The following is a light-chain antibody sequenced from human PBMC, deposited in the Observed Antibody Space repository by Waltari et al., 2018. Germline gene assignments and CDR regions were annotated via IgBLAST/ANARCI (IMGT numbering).Light chain of an antibody. V-gene: IGLV2-11*01. CDR1: GSDVGGYNY. J-gene: IGLJ3*02. CDR2: DVS. Sequence: QSALTQPRSVSGSPGQSVTIACTGTGSDVGGYNYVSWYQQHPGKAPKLMIYDVSKRPSGAPDRFSGSKSGNTASLTISGLQAEDEADYYCCSYAGSYTLVFGGGTKVTVL. CDR3: CSYAGSYTLV.